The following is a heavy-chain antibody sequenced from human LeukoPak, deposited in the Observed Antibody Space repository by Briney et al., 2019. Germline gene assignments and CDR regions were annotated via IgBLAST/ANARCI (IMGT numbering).Heavy chain of an antibody. V-gene: IGHV3-23*01. CDR2: ISGSGGST. CDR1: GFTFSSYA. J-gene: IGHJ4*02. D-gene: IGHD2-15*01. CDR3: AKPSYCSGGSCYWVYFDY. Sequence: PGESLRLSCAASGFTFSSYAMSWVRQAPGKGLEWVSTISGSGGSTYYADSVKGRFTISRDNSKNTLYLQMNSLRAEDTAVYYCAKPSYCSGGSCYWVYFDYWGQGTLVTVSS.